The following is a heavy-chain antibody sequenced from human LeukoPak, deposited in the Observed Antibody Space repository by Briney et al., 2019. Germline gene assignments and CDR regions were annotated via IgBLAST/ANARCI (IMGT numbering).Heavy chain of an antibody. D-gene: IGHD2-2*01. CDR2: INPRGGST. CDR3: ARVLLKYCSSTSCYEGHFDY. J-gene: IGHJ4*02. V-gene: IGHV1-46*01. CDR1: GYTFTSYY. Sequence: GASVKVSCKASGYTFTSYYMHWVRQAPGQGLEWMGIINPRGGSTSYAQKFQGRVTMTRDTSTSTAYMELRSLRSDDTAVYYCARVLLKYCSSTSCYEGHFDYWGQGTLVTVSS.